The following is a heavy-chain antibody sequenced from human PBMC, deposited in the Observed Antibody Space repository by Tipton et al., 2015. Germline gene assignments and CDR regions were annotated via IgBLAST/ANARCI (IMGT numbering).Heavy chain of an antibody. CDR2: IDNRGDNT. D-gene: IGHD6-25*01. V-gene: IGHV3-23*01. CDR3: AKGSSGRYFDY. CDR1: GFAFNYYA. J-gene: IGHJ4*02. Sequence: SLRLSCTASGFAFNYYAMNWVRQSPGKGLEWVSTIDNRGDNTYYADSVKGRSTISRDNSKNTLYLQMNSLRAEDTAVYYCAKGSSGRYFDYWGQGTLVTVSS.